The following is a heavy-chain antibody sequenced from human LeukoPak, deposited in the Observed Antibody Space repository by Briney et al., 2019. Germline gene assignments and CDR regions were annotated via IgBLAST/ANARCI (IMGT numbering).Heavy chain of an antibody. D-gene: IGHD3-10*01. CDR1: GFTFRSYE. CDR3: ARSIKGDSDH. J-gene: IGHJ4*02. V-gene: IGHV3-48*03. Sequence: GGSLRLSCAASGFTFRSYEMNWVRQAPGKGLDWVSYISSSGTTVYYADSVKGRFTVSRDNAKNSLYLEMNSLRAEDTAVYYCARSIKGDSDHWGQGTLITVSS. CDR2: ISSSGTTV.